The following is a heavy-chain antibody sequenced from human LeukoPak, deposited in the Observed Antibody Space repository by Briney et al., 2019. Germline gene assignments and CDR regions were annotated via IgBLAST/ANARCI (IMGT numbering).Heavy chain of an antibody. Sequence: ASVKVSCKASVYTFTSYGISWVRQAPGQGLGWMGWISAYNGNTNYTQKLQGRVTMTTDTTTSTAYMELRSLRSDDTAVYYCARGPFLGSFDYWGQGTLVTVSP. CDR2: ISAYNGNT. J-gene: IGHJ4*02. D-gene: IGHD7-27*01. V-gene: IGHV1-18*01. CDR3: ARGPFLGSFDY. CDR1: VYTFTSYG.